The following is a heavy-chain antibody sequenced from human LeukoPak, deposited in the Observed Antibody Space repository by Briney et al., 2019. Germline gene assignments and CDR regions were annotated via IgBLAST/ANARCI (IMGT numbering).Heavy chain of an antibody. D-gene: IGHD6-6*01. CDR1: GFTFNSYA. CDR2: ISDSGGRI. J-gene: IGHJ4*02. Sequence: AGGSLRLSCAASGFTFNSYAMTWVRQAPGKGLEWVSVISDSGGRIYYADSVKGRFTISRDNAKNSLYLQMNSLRAEDTAVYYCAREGRQYSIDYWGLGTLVTVSS. V-gene: IGHV3-23*01. CDR3: AREGRQYSIDY.